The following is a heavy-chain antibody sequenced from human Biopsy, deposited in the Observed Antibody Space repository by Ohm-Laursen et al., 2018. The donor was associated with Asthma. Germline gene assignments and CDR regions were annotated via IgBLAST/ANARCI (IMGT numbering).Heavy chain of an antibody. D-gene: IGHD2-15*01. CDR2: INTNTGNP. CDR3: ARGLLGMDV. Sequence: EASVKVSCKASGYIFTSHAMNWVRQVPGQGLEWMGRINTNTGNPTYAQGFTGRFVFSLDTPVSTAYLQISSLKADDTAVYYCARGLLGMDVWGQGTTVTVSS. V-gene: IGHV7-4-1*02. CDR1: GYIFTSHA. J-gene: IGHJ6*02.